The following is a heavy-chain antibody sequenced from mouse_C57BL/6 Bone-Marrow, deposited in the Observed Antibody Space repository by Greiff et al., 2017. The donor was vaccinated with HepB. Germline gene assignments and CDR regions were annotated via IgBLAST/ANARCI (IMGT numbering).Heavy chain of an antibody. CDR2: IYPGSGNT. CDR1: GYTFTDYY. D-gene: IGHD4-1*01. CDR3: ARSGKSYAMDY. J-gene: IGHJ4*01. Sequence: QVQLKQSGAELVRPGASVKLSCKASGYTFTDYYINWVKQRPGQGLEWIARIYPGSGNTYYNEKFKGKATLTAEKSSSTAYMQLSSLTSEDSAVYFCARSGKSYAMDYWGQGTSVTVSS. V-gene: IGHV1-76*01.